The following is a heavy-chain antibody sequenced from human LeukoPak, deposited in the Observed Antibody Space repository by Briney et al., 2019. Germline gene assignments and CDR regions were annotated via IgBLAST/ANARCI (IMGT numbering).Heavy chain of an antibody. Sequence: GGSLRLSCGASGFTFSSYAMAWVRQAPGKGLEWVSAISGSGGSTYYADSVKGRFTISRDNSKNTLYLQMNSLRAEDTAVYYCAKQGTMVRGVMSFWGQGTLVTVSS. J-gene: IGHJ4*02. CDR3: AKQGTMVRGVMSF. CDR2: ISGSGGST. D-gene: IGHD3-10*01. V-gene: IGHV3-23*01. CDR1: GFTFSSYA.